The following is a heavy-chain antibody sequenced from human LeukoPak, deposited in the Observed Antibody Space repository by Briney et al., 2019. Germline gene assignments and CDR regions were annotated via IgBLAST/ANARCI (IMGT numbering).Heavy chain of an antibody. V-gene: IGHV1-46*01. CDR1: GYTFTSYY. D-gene: IGHD3-3*01. CDR2: INPSGGST. Sequence: ASVKVSCKASGYTFTSYYMHWVRQAPGQGLEWMGIINPSGGSTSYAQKFQGRVTMTRDTSTSTVYMELSSLRSEGTAVYYCARVVHDFWSGYYKGLWAFDIWGQGTMVTVSS. CDR3: ARVVHDFWSGYYKGLWAFDI. J-gene: IGHJ3*02.